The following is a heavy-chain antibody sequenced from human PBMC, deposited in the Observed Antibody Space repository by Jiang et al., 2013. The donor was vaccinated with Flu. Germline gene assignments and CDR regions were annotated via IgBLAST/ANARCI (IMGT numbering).Heavy chain of an antibody. D-gene: IGHD3/OR15-3a*01. J-gene: IGHJ4*02. CDR1: GYTFTGYY. CDR2: INPNSGGT. V-gene: IGHV1-2*02. CDR3: ARDPVDFAAGYYFDY. Sequence: KVSCKASGYTFTGYYMHWVRQAPGQGLEWMGWINPNSGGTNYAQKFQGRVTMTRDTSISTAYMELSRLRSDDTAVYYCARDPVDFAAGYYFDYWGQGTLVTVSS.